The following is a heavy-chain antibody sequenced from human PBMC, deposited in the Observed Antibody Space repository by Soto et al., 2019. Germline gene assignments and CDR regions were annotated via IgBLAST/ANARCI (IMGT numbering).Heavy chain of an antibody. V-gene: IGHV3-23*01. J-gene: IGHJ4*02. CDR3: AKASHDTSGYYDFAY. CDR2: IRGSGGTT. D-gene: IGHD3-22*01. CDR1: GFTFSSYA. Sequence: GGSLRLSCAASGFTFSSYAMSWVRQAPGKGLEWVSSIRGSGGTTNYADSVKGRFTISRDNSKNTLYLQMNSLRAEDTAAYYCAKASHDTSGYYDFAYWGQGALVTVPS.